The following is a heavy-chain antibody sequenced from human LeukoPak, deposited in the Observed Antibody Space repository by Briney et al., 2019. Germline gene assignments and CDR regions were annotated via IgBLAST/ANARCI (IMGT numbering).Heavy chain of an antibody. J-gene: IGHJ3*02. CDR1: GDSISNYY. D-gene: IGHD6-25*01. CDR3: VRDSSATLAFDI. V-gene: IGHV4-59*12. CDR2: IYYSGIT. Sequence: SETLSLTCTVSGDSISNYYWSWIRQPPGKGLEWIGYIYYSGITNYNPSLKSRVTISVDTSKNDFSLRLSSVTAADTGIYYCVRDSSATLAFDIWGQGTMVTVSS.